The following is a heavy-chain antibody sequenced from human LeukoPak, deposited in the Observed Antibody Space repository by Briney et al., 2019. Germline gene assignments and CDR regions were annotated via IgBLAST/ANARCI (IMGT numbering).Heavy chain of an antibody. D-gene: IGHD1/OR15-1a*01. CDR3: ARDAGYNWNNTPTLYYYYYYMDV. J-gene: IGHJ6*03. V-gene: IGHV3-30*03. CDR2: ISYDGSNT. CDR1: GFTISTYG. Sequence: GGSLRLSCAASGFTISTYGMHWVRQAPGKGLEWVALISYDGSNTYYADSVKGRFTISRDNSKNTLYLQMNSLRAEDTAVYYCARDAGYNWNNTPTLYYYYYYMDVWGKGTTVTVSS.